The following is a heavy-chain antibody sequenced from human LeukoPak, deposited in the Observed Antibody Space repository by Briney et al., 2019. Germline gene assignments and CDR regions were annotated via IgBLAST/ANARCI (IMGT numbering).Heavy chain of an antibody. D-gene: IGHD3-22*01. Sequence: GGSLRLSCAASGFTFSNYNMNWVRQAPGKGLEWVSYISPSGSTTHYADSVKGRFTISRDNAKNSLYLQMNSLRAEDTAVYYCATYSSLNRREFQYWGQGTLLTVSS. CDR3: ATYSSLNRREFQY. CDR1: GFTFSNYN. V-gene: IGHV3-48*03. CDR2: ISPSGSTT. J-gene: IGHJ1*01.